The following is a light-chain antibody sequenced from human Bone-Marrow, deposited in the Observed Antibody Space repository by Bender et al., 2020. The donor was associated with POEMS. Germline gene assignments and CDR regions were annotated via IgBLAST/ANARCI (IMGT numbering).Light chain of an antibody. J-gene: IGLJ1*01. CDR3: SSYDTTTTLFV. V-gene: IGLV2-23*02. CDR1: NTDLGPHSV. CDR2: GDS. Sequence: QSALTQPASVSESPGQSITVSCTGDNTDLGPHSVVSWYQQHPGRVPKLMIYGDSKRPSGVSDRFSASKSGSTASLTIYGLQAEDEADYYCSSYDTTTTLFVFGSGTKVSVL.